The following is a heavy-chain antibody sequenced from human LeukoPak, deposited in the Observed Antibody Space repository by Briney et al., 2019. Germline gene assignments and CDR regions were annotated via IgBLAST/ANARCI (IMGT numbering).Heavy chain of an antibody. CDR1: GGTFSSYA. V-gene: IGHV1-69*04. J-gene: IGHJ4*02. Sequence: SVKVSCKASGGTFSSYAISWVRQAPGQGLEWMGRIIPILGIANYAQKFQGRVTITADKSTSTAYMELSSLRSEDTAAYYCARTAGGLVDYWGQGTLVTVSS. CDR2: IIPILGIA. D-gene: IGHD3/OR15-3a*01. CDR3: ARTAGGLVDY.